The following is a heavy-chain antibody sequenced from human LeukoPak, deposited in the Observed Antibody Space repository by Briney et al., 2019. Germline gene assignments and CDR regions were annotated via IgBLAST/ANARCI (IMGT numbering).Heavy chain of an antibody. D-gene: IGHD2-15*01. V-gene: IGHV3-74*01. CDR1: GFTFSSYW. Sequence: GGSLRLSCAASGFTFSSYWMHWVRQAPGKGLVWVSRINSDGSSTSYADSVKGRFTISRDNAKNTLYLQMNSLRAEDTAVYYCARGPWWYCSGGSCYSWFDPWGQGTLVTVSS. CDR3: ARGPWWYCSGGSCYSWFDP. J-gene: IGHJ5*02. CDR2: INSDGSST.